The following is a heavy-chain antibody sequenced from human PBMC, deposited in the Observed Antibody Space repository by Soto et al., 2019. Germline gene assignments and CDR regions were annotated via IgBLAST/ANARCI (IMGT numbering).Heavy chain of an antibody. CDR2: IIPILGIA. J-gene: IGHJ4*01. CDR3: ARDKITMVRGVIIRGGDFDY. D-gene: IGHD3-10*01. Sequence: SVKVSCKASGGTFSSYTISWVRQAPGQGLEWMGRIIPILGIANYAQKFQGRVTITADKSTSTAYMELSSLRSEDTAVYYCARDKITMVRGVIIRGGDFDYWG. V-gene: IGHV1-69*04. CDR1: GGTFSSYT.